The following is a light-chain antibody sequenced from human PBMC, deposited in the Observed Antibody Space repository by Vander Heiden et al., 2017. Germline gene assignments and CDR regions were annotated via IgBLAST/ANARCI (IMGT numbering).Light chain of an antibody. J-gene: IGKJ1*01. Sequence: IVLTQSPLCLRVTPGEPASISCRSSQSLLHTNGYNYLDRYRQKPGQSPLLLIYLGSKRALGVPDRFRGSGSGTDFTLKIRSVEGEDVGVYYCREVLQTPRTFGQGTKVEIK. V-gene: IGKV2-28*01. CDR2: LGS. CDR1: QSLLHTNGYNY. CDR3: REVLQTPRT.